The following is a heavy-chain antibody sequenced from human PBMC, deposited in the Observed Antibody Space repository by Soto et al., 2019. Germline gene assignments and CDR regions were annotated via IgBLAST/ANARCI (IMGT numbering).Heavy chain of an antibody. CDR1: GYTFTSYG. D-gene: IGHD3-3*01. V-gene: IGHV1-18*04. CDR2: ISAYNGNT. CDR3: ARIPLPPYPRCLEWSPIPNYYYYYGMDV. J-gene: IGHJ6*02. Sequence: GASVKVSCKASGYTFTSYGISWVRQAPGQGLEWMGWISAYNGNTNYAQKLQGRVTMTTDTSTSTAYMELRSLRSDDTAVYYCARIPLPPYPRCLEWSPIPNYYYYYGMDVWGQGTTVTVSS.